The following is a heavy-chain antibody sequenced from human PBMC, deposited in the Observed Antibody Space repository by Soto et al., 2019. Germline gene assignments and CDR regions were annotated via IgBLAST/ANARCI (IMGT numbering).Heavy chain of an antibody. V-gene: IGHV3-21*01. Sequence: GGSLRLSCAASGFTFSSYSMNWVRQAPGKGLEWVSSISSSSSYIYYADSVKGRFTISRDNAKNSLYLQMNSLRAEDTAVYYCARAPYYYDSSGHWAYWGQGTLVTVSS. D-gene: IGHD3-22*01. CDR1: GFTFSSYS. CDR3: ARAPYYYDSSGHWAY. J-gene: IGHJ4*02. CDR2: ISSSSSYI.